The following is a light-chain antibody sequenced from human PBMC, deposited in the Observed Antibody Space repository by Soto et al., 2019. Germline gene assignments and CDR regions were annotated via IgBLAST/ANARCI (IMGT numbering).Light chain of an antibody. J-gene: IGKJ1*01. Sequence: EIVLTQSPGTLSLSPGERATLSCRASQSVSSSYLAWYQQKPGQAPRLLIYGASSRATGIPDRFSGSWSGTDFTLSISRLEPEDFAVYYCQHYGSSPQTFGQGTKVEIK. V-gene: IGKV3-20*01. CDR3: QHYGSSPQT. CDR2: GAS. CDR1: QSVSSSY.